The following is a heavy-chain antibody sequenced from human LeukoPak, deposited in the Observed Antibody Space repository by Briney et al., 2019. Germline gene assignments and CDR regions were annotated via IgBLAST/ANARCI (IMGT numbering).Heavy chain of an antibody. CDR3: ARDDGSSGWPIDF. J-gene: IGHJ4*02. CDR1: GFSFSTYS. D-gene: IGHD6-19*01. CDR2: ISSTGSYI. Sequence: GGSLRLSCAASGFSFSTYSMNWVRQAPGKGLEWVSSISSTGSYIYYADSVKGRFTISRDNAKHSLYLQMDSLRAEDTALYYCARDDGSSGWPIDFWGQGTLVTVPS. V-gene: IGHV3-21*01.